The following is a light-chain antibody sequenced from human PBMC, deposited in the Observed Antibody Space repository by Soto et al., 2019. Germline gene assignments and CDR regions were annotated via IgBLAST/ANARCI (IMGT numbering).Light chain of an antibody. CDR1: SSNIGNNF. V-gene: IGLV1-51*01. J-gene: IGLJ1*01. Sequence: QSVLTQPPSVSAAPGQNVTISCSGTSSNIGNNFDSWYQHLPGTAPKILIYDNVKRPSGIPDRFSGFKSGASATLGITGLQTGDEADYYCGSWDTSLSLCYVFGTGTKVTVL. CDR3: GSWDTSLSLCYV. CDR2: DNV.